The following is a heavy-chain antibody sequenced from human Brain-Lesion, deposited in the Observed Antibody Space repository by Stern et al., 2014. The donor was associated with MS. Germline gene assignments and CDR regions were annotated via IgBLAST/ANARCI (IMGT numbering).Heavy chain of an antibody. CDR1: GFTFSTYW. V-gene: IGHV3-74*02. CDR3: ARATGKNSYSY. J-gene: IGHJ4*02. Sequence: VQLVESGGGLVQPGGSLRLSCAASGFTFSTYWMHWVRQAPGKGLVWVSRINSDGSNTSYADSVKGRFTISRDNAKNTLYLQMNSLRAKDTAVYYCARATGKNSYSYWGQGTLVTVSS. CDR2: INSDGSNT. D-gene: IGHD1-26*01.